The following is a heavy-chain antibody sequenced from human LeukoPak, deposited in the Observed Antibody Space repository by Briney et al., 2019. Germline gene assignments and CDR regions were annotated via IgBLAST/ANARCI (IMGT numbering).Heavy chain of an antibody. CDR1: GGSISSGSYY. Sequence: SQTLSLTCTVSGGSISSGSYYWSWIRQPAGKGLEWIGRIYTSGSTNYNPSLKSRVTISLDTSKNQFSLKLSSVTAADTAVYYCANSIDFDYGDYYFDYWGQGALVTISS. D-gene: IGHD4-17*01. CDR2: IYTSGST. CDR3: ANSIDFDYGDYYFDY. V-gene: IGHV4-61*02. J-gene: IGHJ4*02.